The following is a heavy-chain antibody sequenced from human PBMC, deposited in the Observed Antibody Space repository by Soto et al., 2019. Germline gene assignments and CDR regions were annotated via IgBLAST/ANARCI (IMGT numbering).Heavy chain of an antibody. Sequence: QVQLVQSGAEVKKPGSSVKVSCKASVGTFRSYAISWVRQTPGQGLEWMGGIIPIFGTANYAQKFQGRVTITADEYKSTAYMAVSTLRSEDKAVYYCASQGGVHYYYYGMDVWGQGTTVTVSS. CDR2: IIPIFGTA. CDR3: ASQGGVHYYYYGMDV. V-gene: IGHV1-69*01. CDR1: VGTFRSYA. D-gene: IGHD3-16*01. J-gene: IGHJ6*02.